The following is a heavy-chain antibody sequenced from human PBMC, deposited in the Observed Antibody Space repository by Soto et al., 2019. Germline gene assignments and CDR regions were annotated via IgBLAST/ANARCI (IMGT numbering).Heavy chain of an antibody. CDR1: GGSISRYY. V-gene: IGHV4-59*01. Sequence: QVQLQESGPGLVKPSETLSLPCTVSGGSISRYYWNWIRQPPGKGLEWIGYIYYSGSTNYNPSLKSRVTISVDTSKNQFSLKLSSVTAADTAVYYCARDPGSGSYYGWFDPWGQGTLVTVSS. CDR2: IYYSGST. J-gene: IGHJ5*02. CDR3: ARDPGSGSYYGWFDP. D-gene: IGHD3-10*01.